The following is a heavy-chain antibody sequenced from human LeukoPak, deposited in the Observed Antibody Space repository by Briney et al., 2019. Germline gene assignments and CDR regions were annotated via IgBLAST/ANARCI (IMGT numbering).Heavy chain of an antibody. V-gene: IGHV3-11*05. CDR1: GLSVSDYS. CDR3: TRERRGSYYAFES. CDR2: VMSGRGST. J-gene: IGHJ4*02. Sequence: GGSLRLSCAVSGLSVSDYSISWIRQSPGKGPEWISYVMSGRGSTNYADSVRGRFTISRDNAKNSVALQLDGLRADDTAVYFCTRERRGSYYAFESWGQGTLVTVSS. D-gene: IGHD3-16*01.